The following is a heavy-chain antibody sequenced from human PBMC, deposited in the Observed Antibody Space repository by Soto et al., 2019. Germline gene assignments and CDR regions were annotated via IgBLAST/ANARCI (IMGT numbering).Heavy chain of an antibody. J-gene: IGHJ4*02. D-gene: IGHD3-16*01. Sequence: ASVKVSCKASGYIFTNYYIHWARQAPGQGLEWMGWINPNSGTTKYAHKFQGRVTMTRDTSISTAYMELSSLRSDDTAVYYCARDFGGYWFDYWGQGTLVTVSS. CDR3: ARDFGGYWFDY. V-gene: IGHV1-2*07. CDR2: INPNSGTT. CDR1: GYIFTNYY.